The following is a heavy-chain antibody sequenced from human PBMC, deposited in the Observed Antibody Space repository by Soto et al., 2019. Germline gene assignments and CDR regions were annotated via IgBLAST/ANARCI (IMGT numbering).Heavy chain of an antibody. CDR1: GGIFSNYG. CDR3: ALFESDDDVWGSFRS. Sequence: SVKVPCNASGGIFSNYGFSWVRQAPGQGLEWMGGIIPLFGKPSYAQKFQGRLIISADASTNRAYLDLYSLTTEDAGIYYCALFESDDDVWGSFRSWGQGTPVTVSS. D-gene: IGHD3-16*01. V-gene: IGHV1-69*13. J-gene: IGHJ5*02. CDR2: IIPLFGKP.